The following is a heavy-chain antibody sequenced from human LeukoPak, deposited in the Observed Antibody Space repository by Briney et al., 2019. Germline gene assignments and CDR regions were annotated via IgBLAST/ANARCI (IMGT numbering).Heavy chain of an antibody. CDR1: GGSISSYY. D-gene: IGHD3-3*01. Sequence: SETLSLTCTVSGGSISSYYWSWIRQPPGKGLEWIGYIYYSGSTNYNPSLKSRVTISVDTSKNQFSLKLSSVTAADTAVYYCARDQPTYYDFWSGYSERAFDIWGQGTMVTVSS. V-gene: IGHV4-59*01. J-gene: IGHJ3*02. CDR3: ARDQPTYYDFWSGYSERAFDI. CDR2: IYYSGST.